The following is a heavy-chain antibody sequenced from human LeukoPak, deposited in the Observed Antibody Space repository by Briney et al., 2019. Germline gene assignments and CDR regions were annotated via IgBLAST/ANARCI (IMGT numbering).Heavy chain of an antibody. Sequence: GGSLRLSCATSGFTFSPYSFNWVRQAPGKGLEWISYINAHRTTYYADSVEGRFTISRENAKNSAYLQLNSLRVEDTAMYYCARSVEGSFDYWGQGTLVTVSS. CDR2: INAHRTT. CDR1: GFTFSPYS. J-gene: IGHJ4*02. CDR3: ARSVEGSFDY. V-gene: IGHV3-48*01. D-gene: IGHD6-19*01.